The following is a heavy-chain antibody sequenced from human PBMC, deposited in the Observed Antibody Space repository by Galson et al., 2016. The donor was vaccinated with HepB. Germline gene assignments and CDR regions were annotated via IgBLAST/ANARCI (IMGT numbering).Heavy chain of an antibody. CDR1: GYTFPNYG. Sequence: SVKVSCKASGYTFPNYGISWVRQAPGQGLEWMGWISAYNGNTNYAQKFQGRVTMATDTSTSTGYMELRSLRFYDTAVYYCARDCSTTNCYLLIDSWDQGTLVTVSS. CDR3: ARDCSTTNCYLLIDS. D-gene: IGHD2-2*01. V-gene: IGHV1-18*01. J-gene: IGHJ4*02. CDR2: ISAYNGNT.